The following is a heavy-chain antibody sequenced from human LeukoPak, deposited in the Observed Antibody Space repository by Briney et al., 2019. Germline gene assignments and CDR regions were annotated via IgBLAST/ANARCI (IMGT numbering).Heavy chain of an antibody. V-gene: IGHV3-23*01. Sequence: PGGSLRLSCAASGFTFSSYAMSWVRQAPGKGLEWVSAISGSGGGTYYAVSVKGRFTISRDNPKNTLYLQMNSLRTEDTAVYYCAKDTAAAAPNYFDYWGQGTLVTVSS. D-gene: IGHD6-13*01. CDR2: ISGSGGGT. J-gene: IGHJ4*02. CDR3: AKDTAAAAPNYFDY. CDR1: GFTFSSYA.